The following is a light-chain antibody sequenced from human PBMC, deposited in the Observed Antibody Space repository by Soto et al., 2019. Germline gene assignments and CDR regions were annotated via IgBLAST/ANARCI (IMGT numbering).Light chain of an antibody. Sequence: QSALTQPASVSGSPGQSITISCTGTSSDVGGYKDVSWYQQHPGKAPKLMIYEVSNRPSGVSNRFSGSKSGNTASLTISGLQAEDEADYYCSSYTSSSTLEVFGTGTKLTVL. CDR2: EVS. V-gene: IGLV2-14*01. CDR1: SSDVGGYKD. J-gene: IGLJ1*01. CDR3: SSYTSSSTLEV.